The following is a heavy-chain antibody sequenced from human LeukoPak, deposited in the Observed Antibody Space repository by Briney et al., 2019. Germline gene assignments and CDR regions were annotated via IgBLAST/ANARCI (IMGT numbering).Heavy chain of an antibody. D-gene: IGHD1-26*01. CDR2: ISKDGSNK. Sequence: GRSLRLSCAASGFTFSDYGIHWVRQAPGKGLEWVAVISKDGSNKNYADSLKGRFTISRDNSNDTVYLQMNSLRAEDTAVYYCARDEGGSYSFDYWGQGTLVTVSS. J-gene: IGHJ4*02. CDR3: ARDEGGSYSFDY. CDR1: GFTFSDYG. V-gene: IGHV3-30*03.